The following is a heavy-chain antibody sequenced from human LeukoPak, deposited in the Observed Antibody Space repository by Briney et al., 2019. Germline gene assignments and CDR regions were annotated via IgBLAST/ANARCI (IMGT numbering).Heavy chain of an antibody. CDR2: IITIFGTA. J-gene: IGHJ4*02. D-gene: IGHD3-10*01. CDR1: GGTFSSYA. CDR3: ATPYYYGSGTPC. Sequence: ASVKVSCKASGGTFSSYAISWVRQAPGQGLEWMGGIITIFGTANYAQKFQGRITITTDESTSTAYMELSSLRSEDTAVYYCATPYYYGSGTPCWGQGTLVTVSS. V-gene: IGHV1-69*05.